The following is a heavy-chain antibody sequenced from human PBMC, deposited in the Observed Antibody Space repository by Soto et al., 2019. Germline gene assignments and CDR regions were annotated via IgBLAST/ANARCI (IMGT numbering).Heavy chain of an antibody. D-gene: IGHD2-2*01. CDR3: ARARGRYCSSSTCLPDV. J-gene: IGHJ6*02. CDR2: INGDNGNT. CDR1: GYTFTTHA. V-gene: IGHV1-3*01. Sequence: VASVKVSCKASGYTFTTHAMHWVRQAPGQRLEWMGWINGDNGNTKYSQKFQGRVTITRDTSANTGYMELSRLRSEDTAVFYCARARGRYCSSSTCLPDVWGQGTTVTVSS.